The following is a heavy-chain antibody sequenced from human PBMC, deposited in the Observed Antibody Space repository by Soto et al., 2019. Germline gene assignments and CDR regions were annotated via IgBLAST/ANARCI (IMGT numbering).Heavy chain of an antibody. D-gene: IGHD5-18*01. V-gene: IGHV3-11*01. J-gene: IGHJ6*02. CDR2: ISSSGSTI. CDR1: GFTFSDYY. Sequence: QVQLVESGGGLVKPGGSLRLSCVASGFTFSDYYMSWIRQAPGKGLEWVSYISSSGSTIYYADSVKGRFTISRDNAKNSRYVQINSMGADGTAACYCARGGVDTAMVTYHDYYGMVVWGHGTTVTVSS. CDR3: ARGGVDTAMVTYHDYYGMVV.